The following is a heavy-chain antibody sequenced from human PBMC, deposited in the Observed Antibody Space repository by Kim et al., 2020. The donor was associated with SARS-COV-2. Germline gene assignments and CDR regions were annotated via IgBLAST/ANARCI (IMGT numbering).Heavy chain of an antibody. CDR3: AGSYYFDY. J-gene: IGHJ4*02. Sequence: GGSTYYADSVKGQFTIARDNTKTTMYLQMNSLRAEDTAVYYCAGSYYFDYWGQGTLVTVSS. CDR2: GGST. V-gene: IGHV3-53*01. D-gene: IGHD2-15*01.